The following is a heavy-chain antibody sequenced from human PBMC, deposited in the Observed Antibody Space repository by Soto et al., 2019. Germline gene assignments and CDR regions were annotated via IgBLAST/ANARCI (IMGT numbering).Heavy chain of an antibody. D-gene: IGHD2-15*01. V-gene: IGHV3-66*01. CDR1: GFTVSSNY. CDR3: ARDNPEGVVGY. J-gene: IGHJ4*02. Sequence: ESGGGLVQPGGSLRLSCAASGFTVSSNYMSWVRQAPGKGLEWVSVIYSGGSTYYANSVKGRFTISRDNSKNTLYLQMNSLRAEDTAVYYCARDNPEGVVGYWGQGTLVTVSS. CDR2: IYSGGST.